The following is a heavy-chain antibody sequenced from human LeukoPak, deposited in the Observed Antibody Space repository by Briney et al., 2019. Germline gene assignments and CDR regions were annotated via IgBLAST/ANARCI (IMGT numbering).Heavy chain of an antibody. CDR2: IRYDGSNK. V-gene: IGHV3-30*02. J-gene: IGHJ3*02. D-gene: IGHD6-13*01. CDR3: AKDVEAAAAYDAFDI. CDR1: AFTFSSYC. Sequence: GGSLRLSWAADAFTFSSYCMHWVRQAPGKGMEWVAFIRYDGSNKYYADSVNGRFTISRDNSKNTLYLQMNSLRAEDTAVYYCAKDVEAAAAYDAFDIWGQGTMVTVSS.